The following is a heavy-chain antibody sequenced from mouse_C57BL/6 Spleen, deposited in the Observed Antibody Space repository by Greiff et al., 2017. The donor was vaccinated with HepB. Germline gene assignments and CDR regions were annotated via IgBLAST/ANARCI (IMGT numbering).Heavy chain of an antibody. J-gene: IGHJ2*01. D-gene: IGHD1-1*01. V-gene: IGHV1-52*01. CDR2: IDPSDSET. CDR3: ALMTTVVAPYYFDY. Sequence: VQLQQSGAELVRPGSSVKLSCKASGYTFTSYWMHWVKQRPIQGLEWIGNIDPSDSETHYNQKFKDKATLTVDKSSSTAYMQLSSLTSEDSAVYYCALMTTVVAPYYFDYWGQGTTLTVSS. CDR1: GYTFTSYW.